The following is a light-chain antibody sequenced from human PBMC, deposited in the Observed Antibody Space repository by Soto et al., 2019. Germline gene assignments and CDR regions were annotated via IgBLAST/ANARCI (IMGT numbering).Light chain of an antibody. V-gene: IGKV3-20*01. Sequence: EIVLTHSPGTLSLSPGERATLSCRASQSVSSSYLAWYQQKPGQAPRLLIFGASSRATGIPDRFSGSGSGTDFTLTISRLEPEDFAVYYCQHYETFGQGTKVEIK. CDR1: QSVSSSY. CDR2: GAS. J-gene: IGKJ1*01. CDR3: QHYET.